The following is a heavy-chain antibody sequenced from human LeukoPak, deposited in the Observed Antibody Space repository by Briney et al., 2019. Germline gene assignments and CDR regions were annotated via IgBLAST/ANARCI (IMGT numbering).Heavy chain of an antibody. CDR2: IQQDGSEK. Sequence: GGSLRLSSAAFGFTFSSYCMTWVRSVPEKGLEWMANIQQDGSEKYYVDSVKGRFTISRDNAKNSLYLQMNSLRAEDTAVYYCARGQRDGYSDVAYTDFWGQGTLVTVSS. J-gene: IGHJ4*02. V-gene: IGHV3-7*03. CDR1: GFTFSSYC. CDR3: ARGQRDGYSDVAYTDF. D-gene: IGHD5-24*01.